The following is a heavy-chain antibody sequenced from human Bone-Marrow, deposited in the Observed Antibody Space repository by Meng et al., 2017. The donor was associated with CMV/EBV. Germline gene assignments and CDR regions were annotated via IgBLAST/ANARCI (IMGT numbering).Heavy chain of an antibody. CDR1: GFSVSSQA. CDR3: AKGTYDFWSGYIRNYYYGMDV. J-gene: IGHJ6*02. CDR2: ISGSGGST. V-gene: IGHV3-23*01. D-gene: IGHD3-3*01. Sequence: GESRKISWVASGFSVSSQAMSWVRQAPGKGLEWVSAISGSGGSTYYADSVKGRFTISRDNSKNTLYLQMNSLRAEDTAVYYCAKGTYDFWSGYIRNYYYGMDVWGQGTTVTVSS.